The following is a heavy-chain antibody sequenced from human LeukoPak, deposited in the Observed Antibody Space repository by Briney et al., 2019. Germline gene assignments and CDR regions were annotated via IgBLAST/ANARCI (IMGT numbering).Heavy chain of an antibody. CDR3: ARGVPGDASDI. CDR2: INHSGST. V-gene: IGHV4-34*01. D-gene: IGHD7-27*01. CDR1: GVSFSGYY. J-gene: IGHJ3*02. Sequence: SETLSLTCAVYGVSFSGYYWSWIRQPPGKGLEWIGEINHSGSTNYNPSLKSRVTISVDTSKNQFSLKPSSVTAADTAVYYCARGVPGDASDIWGQGTMVTVSS.